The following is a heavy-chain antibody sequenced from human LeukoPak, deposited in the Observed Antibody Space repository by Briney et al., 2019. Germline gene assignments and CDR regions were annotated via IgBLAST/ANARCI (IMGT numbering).Heavy chain of an antibody. CDR3: ARSRVGGYSYAQVYFFDY. CDR2: IIPIFGTA. D-gene: IGHD5-18*01. Sequence: SVKVSCKASGGTFSSYAISWVRQAPGQGLEWMGGIIPIFGTANYAQKFQGRVTITADEPTSTAYMELSSLRSEDTAVYYCARSRVGGYSYAQVYFFDYWGQGTLVTVSS. V-gene: IGHV1-69*01. CDR1: GGTFSSYA. J-gene: IGHJ4*02.